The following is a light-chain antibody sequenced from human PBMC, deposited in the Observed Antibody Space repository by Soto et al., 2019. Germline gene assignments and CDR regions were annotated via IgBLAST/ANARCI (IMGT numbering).Light chain of an antibody. CDR1: QTIRSW. CDR2: NAS. J-gene: IGKJ1*01. Sequence: DIQMTQSPSTLSGSVGDRVTITCRASQTIRSWLAWYQQKPGKAPKLLIYNASTIKSGVPSRFRGSGSGTEFTLTISSLQPDAFATYYCQHYNSYSEAFGQATNVELK. CDR3: QHYNSYSEA. V-gene: IGKV1-5*03.